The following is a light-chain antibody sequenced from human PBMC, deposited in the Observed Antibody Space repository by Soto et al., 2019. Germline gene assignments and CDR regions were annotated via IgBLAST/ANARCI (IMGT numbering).Light chain of an antibody. CDR1: QSLNRN. J-gene: IGKJ3*01. Sequence: EILMTQSPATLSVSPGERATLSFRASQSLNRNLAWYQQKPGQAPRLIIYGASTRASGIPARFSGSGSVTVFTLTISSLQTEDFALYYWQHYNHWPPAFTLGAGTKVYL. V-gene: IGKV3D-15*01. CDR3: QHYNHWPPAFT. CDR2: GAS.